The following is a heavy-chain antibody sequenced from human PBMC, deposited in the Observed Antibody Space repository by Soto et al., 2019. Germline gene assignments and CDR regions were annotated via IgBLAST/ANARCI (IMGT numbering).Heavy chain of an antibody. CDR1: GFTFSSYG. V-gene: IGHV3-30*18. D-gene: IGHD1-26*01. CDR2: ISYDGSNK. J-gene: IGHJ4*02. Sequence: QVQLVESGGGVVQPGRSLRLSCAASGFTFSSYGMHWVRQAPGKGLEWVAVISYDGSNKYYADSVKGRFTISRDNSKNTLYLQMNSLRAEDTAVYHCAKDHLVAARYSEFDYWGQGTLVTVSS. CDR3: AKDHLVAARYSEFDY.